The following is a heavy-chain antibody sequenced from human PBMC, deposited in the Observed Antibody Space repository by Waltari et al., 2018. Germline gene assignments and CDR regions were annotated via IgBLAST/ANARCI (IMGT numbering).Heavy chain of an antibody. J-gene: IGHJ6*03. Sequence: EVQLLESGGGLVQPGGSLRLSCAAAGFTFRRYAMSWVRQAPGKGLEWVSVIYSGGSNTYYADSVKGRFTISRDNSKNTLYLQLNSLRAEDTAVYYCAKDRGSSWDYYYYYYMDVWGKGTTVTVSS. V-gene: IGHV3-23*03. CDR1: GFTFRRYA. CDR2: IYSGGSNT. CDR3: AKDRGSSWDYYYYYYMDV. D-gene: IGHD6-13*01.